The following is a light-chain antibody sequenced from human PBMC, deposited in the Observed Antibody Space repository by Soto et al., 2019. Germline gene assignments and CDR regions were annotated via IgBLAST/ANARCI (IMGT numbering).Light chain of an antibody. Sequence: QSVLTQPASVSGSPGQSITISCTGTSXDVGGYNYVSWYQQHPDKAPKLMIYEVSNRPSGVSNRFSGSKSGNTASLTISGLQAEDEADYYCSSYTSSSPYVFGTGTKVTVL. CDR1: SXDVGGYNY. CDR3: SSYTSSSPYV. CDR2: EVS. J-gene: IGLJ1*01. V-gene: IGLV2-14*01.